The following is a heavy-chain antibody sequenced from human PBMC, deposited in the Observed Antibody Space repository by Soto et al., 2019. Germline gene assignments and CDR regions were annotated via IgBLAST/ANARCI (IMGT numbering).Heavy chain of an antibody. CDR3: ARDGYYDILTGYYIDYYGMDV. CDR2: IYYSGST. D-gene: IGHD3-9*01. J-gene: IGHJ6*02. CDR1: GGSISSGGYY. Sequence: QVQLQESGPGLVKPSQTLSLTCTVSGGSISSGGYYWSWIRQHPGKGLEWIGYIYYSGSTYYNPPLKSRVTISVDTSKNQFSLKLSSVTAAGTAVYYCARDGYYDILTGYYIDYYGMDVWGQGTTVTVAS. V-gene: IGHV4-31*03.